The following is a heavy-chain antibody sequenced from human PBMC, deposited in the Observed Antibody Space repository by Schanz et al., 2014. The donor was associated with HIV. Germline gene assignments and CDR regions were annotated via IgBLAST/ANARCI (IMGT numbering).Heavy chain of an antibody. V-gene: IGHV3-21*01. Sequence: EVQLVESGEGLVKPGGSLRLSCTGSGFPFSSYAINWVRQAPGKGLEWLSSISSSGGYIYYADSVKGRFTISRDNSKNTLYLQMNSLRPEDTAVYYCAKDAGGAMDVWGQGTTVTVSS. CDR2: ISSSGGYI. CDR1: GFPFSSYA. D-gene: IGHD3-16*01. J-gene: IGHJ6*02. CDR3: AKDAGGAMDV.